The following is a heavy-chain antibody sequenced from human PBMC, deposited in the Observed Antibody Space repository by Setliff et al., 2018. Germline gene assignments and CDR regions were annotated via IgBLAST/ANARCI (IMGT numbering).Heavy chain of an antibody. V-gene: IGHV4-39*01. CDR3: ARTINFLGSGTWGYMDV. CDR2: IDHGGGS. J-gene: IGHJ6*03. Sequence: SETLSLTCNVSGGSIRSTDYFWSWVRQPPGKRLEWIGDIDHGGGSSYNPSLQSRVTLSLDTSENEFSLRLTSVTAADTAVYFCARTINFLGSGTWGYMDVWGKGTTVTVSS. D-gene: IGHD3-10*01. CDR1: GGSIRSTDYF.